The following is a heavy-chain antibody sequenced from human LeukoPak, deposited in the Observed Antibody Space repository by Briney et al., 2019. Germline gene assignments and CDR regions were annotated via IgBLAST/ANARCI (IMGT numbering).Heavy chain of an antibody. J-gene: IGHJ5*02. CDR2: INPNSGGT. CDR1: GYTFTGYY. Sequence: GASVKVSCKASGYTFTGYYMHWVRQAPGQGLEWMGWINPNSGGTNYAQKFQGRVTMTRDTSISTAYMELSRLRSDDTAVYYCARDHEMWGELELPSNWFDPWGQRTLVTVSS. CDR3: ARDHEMWGELELPSNWFDP. V-gene: IGHV1-2*02. D-gene: IGHD1-7*01.